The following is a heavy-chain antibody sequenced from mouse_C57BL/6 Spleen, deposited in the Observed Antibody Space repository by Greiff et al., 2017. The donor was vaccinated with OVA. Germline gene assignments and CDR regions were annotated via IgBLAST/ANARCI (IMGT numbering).Heavy chain of an antibody. D-gene: IGHD2-1*01. J-gene: IGHJ3*01. CDR1: GYTFTDYE. CDR2: IDPETGGT. V-gene: IGHV1-15*01. Sequence: QVQLKESGAELVRPGASVTLSCKASGYTFTDYEMHWVKQTPVHGLEWIGAIDPETGGTAYNQKFKGKAILTADKSSSTAYMELRSLTSEDSAVYYCSKWGNSPFAYWGQGTLVTVSA. CDR3: SKWGNSPFAY.